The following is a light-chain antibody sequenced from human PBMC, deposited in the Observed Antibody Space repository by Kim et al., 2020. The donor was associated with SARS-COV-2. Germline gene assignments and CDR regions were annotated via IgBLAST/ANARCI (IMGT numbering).Light chain of an antibody. CDR3: HQYDSSPPT. J-gene: IGKJ1*01. Sequence: RTSLAWYQQIPGQPPRLLIYGAFSRATGIPDRFSGSGSGTDFTLTISRLEPEDFAVYYCHQYDSSPPTFGQGTKVDIK. V-gene: IGKV3-20*01. CDR1: RTS. CDR2: GAF.